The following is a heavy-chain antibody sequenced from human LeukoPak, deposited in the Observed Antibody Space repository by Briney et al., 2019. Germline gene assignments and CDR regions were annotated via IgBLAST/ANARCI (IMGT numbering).Heavy chain of an antibody. CDR1: GYSFSKYW. D-gene: IGHD5-24*01. V-gene: IGHV5-51*01. CDR2: IYSDESLI. J-gene: IGHJ6*02. Sequence: ESLKISCTTSGYSFSKYWIGWVRRTPGKGLEWMGFIYSDESLIRYSPPFEGQVTISADNSISTAYLQWSSLKASDTAMYYCGRYGLSGNGYTSYFYYGMDFWGQGTAVTVSS. CDR3: GRYGLSGNGYTSYFYYGMDF.